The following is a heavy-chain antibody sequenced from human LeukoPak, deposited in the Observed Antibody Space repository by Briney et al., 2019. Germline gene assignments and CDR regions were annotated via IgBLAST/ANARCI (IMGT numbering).Heavy chain of an antibody. J-gene: IGHJ4*02. CDR2: IYLRGNT. CDR3: ARGTITTVTDS. D-gene: IGHD4-17*01. CDR1: GGSISSSNW. Sequence: SGTLSLTCAISGGSISSSNWWTWVRQPPGKGLEWVGEIYLRGNTNYNPSLESRVTISVDESKTQLSLRLESVTAADTAVYYCARGTITTVTDSWGPGTLVTVSS. V-gene: IGHV4-4*02.